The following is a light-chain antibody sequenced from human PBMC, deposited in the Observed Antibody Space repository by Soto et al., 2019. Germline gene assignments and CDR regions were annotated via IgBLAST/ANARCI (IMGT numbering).Light chain of an antibody. Sequence: DIQMTQSPSSLSASVGDRVTITCRASQSIGYYLNWYQQKPGTDPKLLISAASSLQSGVPSRFSGGGSATNFSLTISSLQPDDFATSYCQQRYSTPPNTFGQGTKLEIK. CDR2: AAS. V-gene: IGKV1-39*01. CDR1: QSIGYY. CDR3: QQRYSTPPNT. J-gene: IGKJ2*01.